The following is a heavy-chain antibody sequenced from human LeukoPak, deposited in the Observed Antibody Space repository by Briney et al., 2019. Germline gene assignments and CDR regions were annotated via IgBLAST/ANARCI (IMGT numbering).Heavy chain of an antibody. CDR1: GYTFTSYY. CDR3: ARDRELSYGDTLGWAFDI. J-gene: IGHJ3*02. Sequence: ASVKVSCKASGYTFTSYYMHWARQAPGQGLEWMGIINPSGGSTSYAQKFQGRVTMTRDTSTSTVYMELSSLRSEDTAVYYCARDRELSYGDTLGWAFDIWGQGTMVTVSS. D-gene: IGHD4-17*01. V-gene: IGHV1-46*01. CDR2: INPSGGST.